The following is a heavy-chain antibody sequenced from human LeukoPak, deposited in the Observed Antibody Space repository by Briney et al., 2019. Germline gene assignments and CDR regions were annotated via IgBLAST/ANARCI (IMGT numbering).Heavy chain of an antibody. CDR3: AKVDTIFGVVTTFDY. V-gene: IGHV3-23*01. D-gene: IGHD3-3*01. CDR2: ISGSGGGT. CDR1: GFTFSSYA. Sequence: GGSLRLSCAASGFTFSSYAMSWVRQAPGKGLEWVSAISGSGGGTYYADFVKGRFTISRDNSKNTLYLQMNSLRAEDTAVYYCAKVDTIFGVVTTFDYWGQGTLVTVSS. J-gene: IGHJ4*02.